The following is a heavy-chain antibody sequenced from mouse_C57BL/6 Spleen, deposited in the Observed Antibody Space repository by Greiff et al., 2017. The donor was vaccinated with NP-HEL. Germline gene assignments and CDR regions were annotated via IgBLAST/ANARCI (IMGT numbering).Heavy chain of an antibody. CDR3: TRGRGNYYGSSFDY. CDR2: IDPETGGT. J-gene: IGHJ2*01. Sequence: QVQLKQSGAELVRPGASVTLSCKASGYTFTDYEMHWVKQTPVHGLEWIGAIDPETGGTAYNQKFKGKAILTADKSSSTAYMELRSLTSEDSAVYYCTRGRGNYYGSSFDYWGQGTTLTVSS. CDR1: GYTFTDYE. D-gene: IGHD1-1*01. V-gene: IGHV1-15*01.